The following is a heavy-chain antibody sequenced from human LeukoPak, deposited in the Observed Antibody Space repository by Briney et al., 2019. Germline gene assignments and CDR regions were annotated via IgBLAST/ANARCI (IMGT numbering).Heavy chain of an antibody. Sequence: GGSLRLSCAASGFTFSDYYMNWIRQAPGKGLEWVSYISSGSTIYYADSVKGRFTISRDNAKNSLYLQMNSLRAEDTAVYYCAREAMIVALAWFDPWGQGTLVTVSS. V-gene: IGHV3-11*01. J-gene: IGHJ5*02. CDR2: ISSGSTI. D-gene: IGHD3-22*01. CDR1: GFTFSDYY. CDR3: AREAMIVALAWFDP.